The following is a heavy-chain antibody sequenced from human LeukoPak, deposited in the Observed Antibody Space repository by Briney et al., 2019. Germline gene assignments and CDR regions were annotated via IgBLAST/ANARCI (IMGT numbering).Heavy chain of an antibody. CDR2: ISAGSEDS. J-gene: IGHJ6*02. V-gene: IGHV3-23*01. Sequence: GGSLRLSCTASGFTFGGYAMSWVRLAPGKGLEWVSSISAGSEDSYYADSVKGRFTISRDNSKSTLYLQMNSLRADDTAVYYCARTIAQYSNTWLYYYYGLDVWGQGTTVTVSS. D-gene: IGHD1-7*01. CDR1: GFTFGGYA. CDR3: ARTIAQYSNTWLYYYYGLDV.